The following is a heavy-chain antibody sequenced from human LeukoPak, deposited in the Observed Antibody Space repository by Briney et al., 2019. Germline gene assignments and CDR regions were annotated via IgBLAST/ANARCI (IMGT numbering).Heavy chain of an antibody. V-gene: IGHV3-74*01. CDR3: ARDLGQYYDTSDNWFDP. CDR2: INSDGINT. J-gene: IGHJ5*02. CDR1: GFTFSNYW. D-gene: IGHD3-22*01. Sequence: GGSLRLSCAASGFTFSNYWMHWVRQAPGKGLVWVSRINSDGINTIYADSVEGRFTISRDNAKNTLNLQMNSLRAEDTAVYYCARDLGQYYDTSDNWFDPWGQGTLVTVSS.